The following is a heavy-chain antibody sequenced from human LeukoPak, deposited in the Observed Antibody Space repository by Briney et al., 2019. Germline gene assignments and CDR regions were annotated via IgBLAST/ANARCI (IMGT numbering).Heavy chain of an antibody. CDR3: TRDSANYHFAY. Sequence: GGSLRLSCAASGFTVKDNFMSWVRQAPGKGLEWVSLLYSGGATYYADSVKGRFTISRDNSKNIVFLQMNDLRTEDTAFYYCTRDSANYHFAYWGQGALVTVSS. V-gene: IGHV3-66*01. CDR1: GFTVKDNF. D-gene: IGHD4/OR15-4a*01. J-gene: IGHJ4*02. CDR2: LYSGGAT.